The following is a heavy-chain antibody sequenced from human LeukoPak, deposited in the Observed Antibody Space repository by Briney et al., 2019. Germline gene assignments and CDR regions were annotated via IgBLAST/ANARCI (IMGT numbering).Heavy chain of an antibody. V-gene: IGHV3-53*01. Sequence: GGSLRLSCAASGFTVSSNYMSWVRQAPGKGLEWVSVIYSGGSTYYADSVKGRFTISRDNSQNTLFLQMNSLRAEDTAIYYCAKVAFRSSSYISGIEYWGQGTLVTVSS. D-gene: IGHD6-6*01. J-gene: IGHJ4*02. CDR3: AKVAFRSSSYISGIEY. CDR1: GFTVSSNY. CDR2: IYSGGST.